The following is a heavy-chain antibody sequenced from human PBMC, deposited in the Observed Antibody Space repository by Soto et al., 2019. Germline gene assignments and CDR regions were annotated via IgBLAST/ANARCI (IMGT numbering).Heavy chain of an antibody. Sequence: ASVKVSCKASGYTFTSYDINWVRQATGQGLEWMGWMNPNSGNTGYAQKFQGRVTMTRNTSISTAYMELSSLRSEDTAVFYCATAASRLMYAYYYYGMDVWGQGTTVTVAS. CDR3: ATAASRLMYAYYYYGMDV. CDR1: GYTFTSYD. V-gene: IGHV1-8*01. J-gene: IGHJ6*02. D-gene: IGHD2-8*01. CDR2: MNPNSGNT.